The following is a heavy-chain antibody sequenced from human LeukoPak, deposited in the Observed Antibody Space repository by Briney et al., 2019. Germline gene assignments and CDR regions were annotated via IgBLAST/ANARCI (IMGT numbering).Heavy chain of an antibody. J-gene: IGHJ3*02. CDR1: GLTFSSYW. CDR3: ASGGGATRSGYAFDM. CDR2: IKQDGRET. V-gene: IGHV3-7*01. D-gene: IGHD1-26*01. Sequence: PGGSLRLSCAASGLTFSSYWMSWVRQAPGKGREWVANIKQDGRETYYVDSVKGRFTISRDNAKNSLYLQMNSLRAEDTAVYYCASGGGATRSGYAFDMWGQGTLVTVSS.